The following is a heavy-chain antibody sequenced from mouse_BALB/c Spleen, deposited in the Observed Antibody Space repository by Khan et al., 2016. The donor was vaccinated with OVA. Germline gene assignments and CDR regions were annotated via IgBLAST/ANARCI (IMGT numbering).Heavy chain of an antibody. Sequence: EVELVESGGDLVKPGGSLKLSCAASGFTFSTYGMSWVRQTPDKRLEWVATVSTGGSYTYYPARVKGRFTISRDNAKNTLYLQMSCLKSEDTAMFYCTRLAYYYDSEGFAYWGQGTLVTVSA. CDR3: TRLAYYYDSEGFAY. D-gene: IGHD1-1*01. CDR1: GFTFSTYG. CDR2: VSTGGSYT. V-gene: IGHV5-6*01. J-gene: IGHJ3*01.